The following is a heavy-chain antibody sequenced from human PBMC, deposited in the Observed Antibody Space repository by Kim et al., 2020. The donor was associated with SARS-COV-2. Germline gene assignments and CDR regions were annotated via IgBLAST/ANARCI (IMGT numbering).Heavy chain of an antibody. CDR2: IKPGGAET. D-gene: IGHD4-4*01. CDR3: ARDRATITDYYYSY. V-gene: IGHV3-7*01. CDR1: GSTSASFSDHW. Sequence: GGSLRLSCAAAGSTSASFSDHWMSWVRQAPGRGLEWVANIKPGGAETNYASSVRGRFTISRDNAKNSLYLQMNSLRAEDTALYYCARDRATITDYYYSY. J-gene: IGHJ6*01.